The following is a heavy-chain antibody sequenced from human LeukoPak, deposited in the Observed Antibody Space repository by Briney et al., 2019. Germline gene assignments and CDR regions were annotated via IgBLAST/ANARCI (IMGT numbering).Heavy chain of an antibody. CDR3: AHAIVVVPY. CDR2: ISGSGGST. Sequence: GGSLRLSCAASGFTVSSSYISWVRQAPGKGLEWVSAISGSGGSTYYADSVKGRFTISRDNSKNTLYLQMNSLRAEDTAVYYCAHAIVVVPYWGQGTLVTVSS. J-gene: IGHJ4*02. D-gene: IGHD2-21*01. CDR1: GFTVSSSY. V-gene: IGHV3-23*01.